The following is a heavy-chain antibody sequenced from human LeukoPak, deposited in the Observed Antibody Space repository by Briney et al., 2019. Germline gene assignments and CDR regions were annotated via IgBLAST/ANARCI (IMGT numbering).Heavy chain of an antibody. CDR2: IGSSGSPI. V-gene: IGHV3-48*03. Sequence: GGSLRLSCAASGFTFRNYDMNWVRQAPGKGLEWVSFIGSSGSPIYYADSVKGRFTISRDNAKNSLYLQMSSLRVEDTAVYYCARGPAGDPFDHWGQGSLVTVSS. D-gene: IGHD3-16*01. J-gene: IGHJ4*02. CDR3: ARGPAGDPFDH. CDR1: GFTFRNYD.